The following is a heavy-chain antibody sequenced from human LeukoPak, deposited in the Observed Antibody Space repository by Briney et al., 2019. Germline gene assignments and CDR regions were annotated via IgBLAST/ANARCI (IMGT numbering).Heavy chain of an antibody. CDR1: GFTFSSYA. D-gene: IGHD2-2*01. J-gene: IGHJ4*02. Sequence: GGSLRLSCAASGFTFSSYAMHWVRQAPGKGLEWVAVISYDGSNKYYADSVKGRFTISRDNSKNTLYLQMNSLRAEDTAVYYCARALPNIVPAATLDYWGQGTLVTVSS. V-gene: IGHV3-30-3*01. CDR2: ISYDGSNK. CDR3: ARALPNIVPAATLDY.